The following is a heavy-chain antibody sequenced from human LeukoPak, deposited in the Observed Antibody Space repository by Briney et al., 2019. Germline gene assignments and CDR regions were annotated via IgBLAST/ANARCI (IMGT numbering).Heavy chain of an antibody. CDR2: ISHDGRTK. D-gene: IGHD6-19*01. CDR3: ARAVPGKEDLDY. Sequence: SGGSLRLSCAVSGRTLSRYAVHWARQAPGKGLESATVISHDGRTKFYADFVQGRFAVSRDNSKHTLFLEVNTLRGDDTAMYYCARAVPGKEDLDYWGQGALVTVSS. CDR1: GRTLSRYA. J-gene: IGHJ4*02. V-gene: IGHV3-30*09.